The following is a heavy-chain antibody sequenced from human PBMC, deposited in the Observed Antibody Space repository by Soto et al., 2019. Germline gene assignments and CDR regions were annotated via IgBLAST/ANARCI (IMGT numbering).Heavy chain of an antibody. CDR2: ISFDGSNK. CDR3: ARVPGDMVAILYSYPLDGREPLSDVDV. V-gene: IGHV3-30*04. CDR1: GFTFSYYP. Sequence: QMQLVESGGGAVQPGRSLRLSCAASGFTFSYYPMHWVRQAPGKGLEWVAVISFDGSNKYYADSVKGRCTISRDNSKKTLYRQMNRLRGEDTAVYYCARVPGDMVAILYSYPLDGREPLSDVDVWGQGTTVTVSS. D-gene: IGHD5-12*01. J-gene: IGHJ6*02.